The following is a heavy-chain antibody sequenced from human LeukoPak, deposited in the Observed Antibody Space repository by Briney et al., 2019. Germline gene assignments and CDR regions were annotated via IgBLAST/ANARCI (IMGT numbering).Heavy chain of an antibody. D-gene: IGHD4-17*01. CDR2: ISDSGGGT. CDR3: ARGHFDYGDYGSATDY. J-gene: IGHJ4*02. Sequence: GGSLRLSCAASGFTFNNFAMTWVRQAPGKGLQWVSAISDSGGGTYYADSVKGRFTISRDNAKNTLYLQMNSLRAEDTAVYYCARGHFDYGDYGSATDYWGQGTLVTVSS. V-gene: IGHV3-23*01. CDR1: GFTFNNFA.